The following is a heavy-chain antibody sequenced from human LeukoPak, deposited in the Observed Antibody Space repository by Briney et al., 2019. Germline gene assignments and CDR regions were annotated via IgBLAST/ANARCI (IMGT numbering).Heavy chain of an antibody. Sequence: SSETLSFTCTVSGGSVSSSNFYWGWIRQPPGKGLEWIGSIYYSGTTYYNPSLKSRVTISVDTSKNQFSLKLSSVTAADTAVYYCARHLYGSDVFEIWGQGTMVTVSS. CDR1: GGSVSSSNFY. CDR2: IYYSGTT. D-gene: IGHD4-17*01. J-gene: IGHJ3*02. CDR3: ARHLYGSDVFEI. V-gene: IGHV4-39*01.